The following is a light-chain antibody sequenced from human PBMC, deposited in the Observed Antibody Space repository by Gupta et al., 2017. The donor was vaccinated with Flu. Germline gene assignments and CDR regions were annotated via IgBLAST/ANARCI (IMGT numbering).Light chain of an antibody. J-gene: IGKJ3*01. Sequence: IVSLPSPGTLPLSPGERATLSCRTSQSVGRGYLEWYQQKPGQAPRLLIYGATNRATGIPDRFSGSGSGTDFTLTSSRLEPEDFAVYFGQQDDGSCTFGPWTKVDIK. CDR2: GAT. CDR1: QSVGRGY. V-gene: IGKV3-20*01. CDR3: QQDDGSCT.